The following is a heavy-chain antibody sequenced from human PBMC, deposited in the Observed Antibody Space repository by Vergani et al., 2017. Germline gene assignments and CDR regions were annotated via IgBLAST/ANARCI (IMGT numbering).Heavy chain of an antibody. D-gene: IGHD5-12*01. V-gene: IGHV3-23*01. CDR1: GGSISSYY. Sequence: VQLQESGPGLVKPSETLSLTCTVSGGSISSYYWSWIRQPPGKGLEWVSAISGSGGSTYYADSVKGRFTISRDNSKNTLYLQMNSLRAEDTAVYYCAQSLATAPNWFDPWGQGTLVTVSS. CDR2: ISGSGGST. CDR3: AQSLATAPNWFDP. J-gene: IGHJ5*02.